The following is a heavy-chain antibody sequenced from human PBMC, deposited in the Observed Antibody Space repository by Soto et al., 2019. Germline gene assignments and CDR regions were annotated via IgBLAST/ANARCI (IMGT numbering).Heavy chain of an antibody. D-gene: IGHD2-8*01. J-gene: IGHJ4*02. Sequence: SETLSLTCAVSGDSISSGGYSWSWIRQPPGKGLEWIGYIYHSGSTYYNPSLKSRVTISVDRSKNQFSLKLTSVTAADTAVYYCARGLVSTGGFDYWGQGTLVTVSS. CDR1: GDSISSGGYS. CDR3: ARGLVSTGGFDY. V-gene: IGHV4-30-2*01. CDR2: IYHSGST.